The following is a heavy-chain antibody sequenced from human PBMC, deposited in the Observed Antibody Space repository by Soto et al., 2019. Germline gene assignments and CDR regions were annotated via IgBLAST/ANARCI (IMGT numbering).Heavy chain of an antibody. D-gene: IGHD1-26*01. J-gene: IGHJ6*02. Sequence: QVQLVQSGAEVKKPGASVKVSCEASGGTFSSYPINWVRQAPGQGLEWMGGIIPFFCTSNYAQKFQGRVTITADDSTSTAYMELRSLRSEDTAVYYCARVGHINNYGMAVWGQGTTVTVSS. CDR3: ARVGHINNYGMAV. CDR2: IIPFFCTS. CDR1: GGTFSSYP. V-gene: IGHV1-69*01.